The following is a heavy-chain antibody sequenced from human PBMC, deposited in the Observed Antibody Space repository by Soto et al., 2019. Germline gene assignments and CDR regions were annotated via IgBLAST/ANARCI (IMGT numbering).Heavy chain of an antibody. CDR3: ARQLYVSGSTRGYYYYYGMDV. Sequence: HPGGSLRLSCAASGFTVSSNYMSWVRQAPGKGLEWVSLIYSGGSTYYADSVKGRFTISRHNSKNTLYLQMNSLRAEDTAVYYCARQLYVSGSTRGYYYYYGMDVWGQGTTVTVSS. D-gene: IGHD3-10*01. CDR1: GFTVSSNY. CDR2: IYSGGST. J-gene: IGHJ6*02. V-gene: IGHV3-53*04.